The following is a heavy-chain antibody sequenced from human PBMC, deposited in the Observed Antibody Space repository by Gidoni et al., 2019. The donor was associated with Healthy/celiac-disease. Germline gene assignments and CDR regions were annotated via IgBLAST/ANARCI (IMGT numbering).Heavy chain of an antibody. Sequence: QVQLVQSGAEVKKPGSSVKFSCKASGGPFSSYALSWVRQAPGQGLDWMGGIIPIFGTANYAQKFQGRVTITADESTSTAYMELSSLRSEDTAVYYCASFPESYSSSWYGDNWFDPWGQGTLVTVSS. J-gene: IGHJ5*02. D-gene: IGHD6-13*01. CDR2: IIPIFGTA. CDR3: ASFPESYSSSWYGDNWFDP. CDR1: GGPFSSYA. V-gene: IGHV1-69*01.